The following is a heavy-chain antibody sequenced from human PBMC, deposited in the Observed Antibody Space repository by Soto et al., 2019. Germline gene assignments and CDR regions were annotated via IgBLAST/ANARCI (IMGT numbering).Heavy chain of an antibody. CDR1: GGTFSSYA. Sequence: VASVKVSCKASGGTFSSYAISWVRQAPGQGLEWMGGIIPIFGTANYAQKFQGRVTITADESTSTAYMELSSLRSEDTAVYYCARGSPGYSYGLDYWGQGTLVTVSS. V-gene: IGHV1-69*13. CDR2: IIPIFGTA. CDR3: ARGSPGYSYGLDY. J-gene: IGHJ4*02. D-gene: IGHD5-18*01.